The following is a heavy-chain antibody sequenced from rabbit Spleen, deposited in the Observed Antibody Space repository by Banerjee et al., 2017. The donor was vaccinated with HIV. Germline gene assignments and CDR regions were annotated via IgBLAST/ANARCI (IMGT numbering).Heavy chain of an antibody. V-gene: IGHV1S47*01. Sequence: QEQLVESGGGLVQPGGSLKLSCKASGFDFSNYGVSWVRQAPGKGLEWIGYIEPIFGITYYANWVNGRFSISRENAQNTVFLQMTSLTAADTATYFCARDFDFWGPGTLVTVS. CDR3: ARDFDF. CDR1: GFDFSNYG. CDR2: IEPIFGIT. J-gene: IGHJ4*01.